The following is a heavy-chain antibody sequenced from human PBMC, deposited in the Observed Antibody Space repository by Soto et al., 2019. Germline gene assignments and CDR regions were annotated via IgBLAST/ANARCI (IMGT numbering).Heavy chain of an antibody. D-gene: IGHD2-8*01. Sequence: GVSLRLSCAASGFIFTNYAMTWARQAPGKGLEWVSAISGSGDRSYYADSVRGRFTISRDNSKSTLYLQMNSLRADDTAVYYCANWVEGTMVYFDYWCLGTLVTVSA. V-gene: IGHV3-23*01. J-gene: IGHJ4*02. CDR2: ISGSGDRS. CDR1: GFIFTNYA. CDR3: ANWVEGTMVYFDY.